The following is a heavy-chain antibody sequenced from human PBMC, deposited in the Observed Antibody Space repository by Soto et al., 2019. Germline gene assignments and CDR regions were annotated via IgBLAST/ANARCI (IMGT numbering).Heavy chain of an antibody. CDR1: GYTFTSYY. V-gene: IGHV1-46*03. CDR2: INPSGGST. D-gene: IGHD3-16*02. CDR3: ARGDTYYDYIWGSYRAEYFDY. Sequence: QVQLVQSGAEVKKPGASVKVSCKASGYTFTSYYMHWVRQAPGQGLEWMGIINPSGGSTSYAQKFRGRVTMTRDPSTSTVYMELSSLRSEDTAVYYCARGDTYYDYIWGSYRAEYFDYWGQGTLVTVSS. J-gene: IGHJ4*02.